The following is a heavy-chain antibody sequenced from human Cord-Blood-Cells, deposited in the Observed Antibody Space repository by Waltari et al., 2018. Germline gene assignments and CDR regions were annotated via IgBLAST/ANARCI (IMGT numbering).Heavy chain of an antibody. V-gene: IGHV4-39*01. D-gene: IGHD4-17*01. CDR1: GGSISSSSYY. CDR2: IYYSGST. J-gene: IGHJ5*02. CDR3: ARHYGDYLDHNWFDP. Sequence: QLQLQESGPGLVKPSETRSLTCTVSGGSISSSSYYWGWIRQPPGKGLEWIGSIYYSGSTYNNPSLKSRVTISVDTSKNQFSLKLSSVTAADTAVYYCARHYGDYLDHNWFDPWGQGTLVTVSS.